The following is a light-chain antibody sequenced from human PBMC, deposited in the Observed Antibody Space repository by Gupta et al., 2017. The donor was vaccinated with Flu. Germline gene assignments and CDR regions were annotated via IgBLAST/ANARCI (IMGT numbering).Light chain of an antibody. J-gene: IGKJ1*01. CDR3: QRYNNPWA. CDR2: AAS. V-gene: IGKV1-27*01. Sequence: DIQMTQSPSSLSASVGDRVTVTCRASQGITNYLAWYQQKPGKVPKLLIYAASTLQSGVPSRFSGSGSGTDFTLTISSLQPEDVATYYCQRYNNPWAFGPGTKVEVK. CDR1: QGITNY.